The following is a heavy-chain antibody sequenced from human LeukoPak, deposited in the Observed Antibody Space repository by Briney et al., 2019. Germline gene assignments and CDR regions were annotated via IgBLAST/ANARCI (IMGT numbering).Heavy chain of an antibody. D-gene: IGHD2-2*01. Sequence: GGSLRLSCAASGFTFSSYSMNWVRQAPGKGLEWVSSISSSSSYIYYADSVKGRFTISRDNAKNTLYLQMNSLRAEDTAVYYCAYYCSSSTSCREGSFDYWGQGTLVTVSS. CDR3: AYYCSSSTSCREGSFDY. CDR1: GFTFSSYS. V-gene: IGHV3-21*01. J-gene: IGHJ4*02. CDR2: ISSSSSYI.